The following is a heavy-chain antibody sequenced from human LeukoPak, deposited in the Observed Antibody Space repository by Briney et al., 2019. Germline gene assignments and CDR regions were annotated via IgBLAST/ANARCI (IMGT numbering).Heavy chain of an antibody. D-gene: IGHD4-17*01. J-gene: IGHJ4*02. CDR3: ARCFDYGDLFDF. CDR1: GYTFTSYG. Sequence: GASVKVSCKASGYTFTSYGITWVRQAPGQGLEWMGWINPYDGNTNYAQNLQDRVTMTVDTSTTTAYMEVRSLRSDDTAVYYCARCFDYGDLFDFWGQGTLVTVSS. V-gene: IGHV1-18*01. CDR2: INPYDGNT.